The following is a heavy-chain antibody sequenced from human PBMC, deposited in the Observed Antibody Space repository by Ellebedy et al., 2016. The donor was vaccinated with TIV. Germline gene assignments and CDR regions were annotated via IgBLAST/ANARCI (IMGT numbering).Heavy chain of an antibody. Sequence: AASVKVSCKASGYTFLGNSMHWVRQAPGQGLEWMGWINPDSGGTNHAQKFQGRVTMTGDTAVSTAYMELSRLSPDDTAVYYCAREGMTTVTYYYGMDVWGQGTTVTVSS. CDR3: AREGMTTVTYYYGMDV. J-gene: IGHJ6*02. CDR2: INPDSGGT. CDR1: GYTFLGNS. V-gene: IGHV1-2*02. D-gene: IGHD4-17*01.